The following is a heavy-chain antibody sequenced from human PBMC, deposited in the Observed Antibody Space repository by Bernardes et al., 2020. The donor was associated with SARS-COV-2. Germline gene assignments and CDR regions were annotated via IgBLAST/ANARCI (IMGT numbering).Heavy chain of an antibody. Sequence: GESLKISCQGSGHSFTSYWIAWVRQMPGKGLEWMGIIYPGDSDTTYSPSFQGQVTISVDKSITTAYLQWSSLKASDTAMYYCARRYGEIQDAFDIWGQGTMVTVSS. CDR3: ARRYGEIQDAFDI. V-gene: IGHV5-51*01. D-gene: IGHD2-21*01. J-gene: IGHJ3*02. CDR2: IYPGDSDT. CDR1: GHSFTSYW.